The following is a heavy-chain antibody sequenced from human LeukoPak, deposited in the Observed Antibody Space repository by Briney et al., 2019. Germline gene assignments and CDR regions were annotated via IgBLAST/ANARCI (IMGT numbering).Heavy chain of an antibody. D-gene: IGHD5-18*01. CDR1: GFTFSSYA. CDR2: ISYDGSNK. CDR3: AKGGLQTRNWYFAL. V-gene: IGHV3-30*18. J-gene: IGHJ2*01. Sequence: GGSLRLSCAASGFTFSSYAMHWIRQAPGKGLEWVAVISYDGSNKYYADFVKGRFTISRDNSKNTLYLQMNSLRAEDTAVYYCAKGGLQTRNWYFALWGRGTLVTVSS.